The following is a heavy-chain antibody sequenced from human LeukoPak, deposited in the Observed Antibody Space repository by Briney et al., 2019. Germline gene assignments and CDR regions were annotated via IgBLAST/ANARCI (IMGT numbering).Heavy chain of an antibody. J-gene: IGHJ4*02. CDR1: GFSLSTSGVG. CDR2: IYWDDDK. D-gene: IGHD3-16*01. Sequence: SGPTLVKPTQTLALTCTFSGFSLSTSGVGVGWIRQPPGKALEWLALIYWDDDKSYSPSLKTRLTITKDTSKNQVVLIMTNMDPVDTGTYYCAHRILRRGGFDYWAQGTLVTVSS. CDR3: AHRILRRGGFDY. V-gene: IGHV2-5*02.